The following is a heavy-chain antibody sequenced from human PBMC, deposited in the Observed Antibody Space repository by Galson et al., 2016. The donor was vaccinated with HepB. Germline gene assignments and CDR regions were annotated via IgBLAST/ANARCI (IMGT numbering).Heavy chain of an antibody. V-gene: IGHV3-30*18. CDR1: GFTFSSYD. CDR2: ISYDGTNK. CDR3: AKGGYYDDYALDY. Sequence: SLRLSCAASGFTFSSYDIHWVRQAPGKGLEWVAFISYDGTNKYYADSVKGRFTISRDNSKNTLYLQMNRLRADDTAVYYCAKGGYYDDYALDYWGQGTLVTVSS. D-gene: IGHD4-17*01. J-gene: IGHJ4*02.